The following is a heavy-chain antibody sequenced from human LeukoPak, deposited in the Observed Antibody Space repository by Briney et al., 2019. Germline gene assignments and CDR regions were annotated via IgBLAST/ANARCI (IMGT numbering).Heavy chain of an antibody. CDR1: GGSISNGGYY. D-gene: IGHD2-8*02. CDR3: ARGPGGELDH. V-gene: IGHV4-31*03. Sequence: SQTLSLTCTVSGGSISNGGYYWNWIRQDPGKGLEWIGYIYYTRTTYYNPSLKSRVTLSVDTSKNQFSLKLNSVTAADSAVYYCARGPGGELDHWGQGTLVTVPS. CDR2: IYYTRTT. J-gene: IGHJ4*02.